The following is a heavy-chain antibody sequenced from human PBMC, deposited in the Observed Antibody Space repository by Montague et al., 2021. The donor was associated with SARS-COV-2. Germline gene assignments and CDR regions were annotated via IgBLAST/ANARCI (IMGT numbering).Heavy chain of an antibody. CDR1: GGSISSSSYY. D-gene: IGHD3-22*01. V-gene: IGHV4-39*01. J-gene: IGHJ3*02. Sequence: SETLSLTCTVSGGSISSSSYYWGWLRQPPGKGLEWIGSICYSGSTYYNPSLKSRVSISVDTSKNQFSLKLISVTAADTAVYYCASPTYCYDSSGSDAFDIWGQGTMVTVSS. CDR2: ICYSGST. CDR3: ASPTYCYDSSGSDAFDI.